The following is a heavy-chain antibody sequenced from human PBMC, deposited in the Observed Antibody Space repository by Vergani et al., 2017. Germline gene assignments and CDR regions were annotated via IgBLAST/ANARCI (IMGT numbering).Heavy chain of an antibody. CDR1: GGTFSNFA. D-gene: IGHD6-19*01. CDR3: ARGGWYVSGWYYFDF. Sequence: QVQLVQSGAEVKRPGSSVKVSCKASGGTFSNFAINWVRQAPGRGLEWMGAIIPIFGETYYGQKFQGRVTITADESTATAYLALNSLRSDDTAVYYCARGGWYVSGWYYFDFWGQGTLVTVSS. CDR2: IIPIFGET. V-gene: IGHV1-69*12. J-gene: IGHJ4*02.